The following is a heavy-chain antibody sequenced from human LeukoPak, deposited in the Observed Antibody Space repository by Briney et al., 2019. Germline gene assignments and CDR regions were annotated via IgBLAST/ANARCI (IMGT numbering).Heavy chain of an antibody. CDR1: GFTFSSYS. D-gene: IGHD3-10*01. V-gene: IGHV3-21*01. CDR2: ISSSGTYT. CDR3: ARTVRELYFGLDV. J-gene: IGHJ6*02. Sequence: PGGSLRLSCAASGFTFSSYSMNWVRQAPGKGLEWVSSISSSGTYTFYAESLKGRITISRDSAKNSIFLQMNSLTAEDTAVYYCARTVRELYFGLDVWGPGTTVTVSS.